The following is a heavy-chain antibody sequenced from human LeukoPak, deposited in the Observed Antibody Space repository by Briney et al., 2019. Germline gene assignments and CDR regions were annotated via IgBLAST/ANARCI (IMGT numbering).Heavy chain of an antibody. D-gene: IGHD6-19*01. V-gene: IGHV3-7*04. J-gene: IGHJ5*02. CDR1: GFTFSSYW. CDR3: ARVRCCEGSGLIYFDP. CDR2: VKEDESVK. Sequence: GGSLRLSCAASGFTFSSYWMTWVRQAPGKGLEWVANVKEDESVKNYVASVKGRFTISRDNAKSALYLQMSTLRVEDTAVYYCARVRCCEGSGLIYFDPWGQETLVTVSS.